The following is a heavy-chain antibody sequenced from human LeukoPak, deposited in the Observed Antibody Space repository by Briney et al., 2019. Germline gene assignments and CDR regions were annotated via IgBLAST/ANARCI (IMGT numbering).Heavy chain of an antibody. D-gene: IGHD6-13*01. CDR2: IYYSGST. CDR1: GGSISSYY. CDR3: ARADRAGIAPLFDY. Sequence: PSETLSLTCTVSGGSISSYYWSWIRQPPGKRLEWIGYIYYSGSTNYNPSLKSRVTISVDTSKNQFSLKLSSVTAADTAVYYCARADRAGIAPLFDYWGQGTLVTVSS. V-gene: IGHV4-59*01. J-gene: IGHJ4*02.